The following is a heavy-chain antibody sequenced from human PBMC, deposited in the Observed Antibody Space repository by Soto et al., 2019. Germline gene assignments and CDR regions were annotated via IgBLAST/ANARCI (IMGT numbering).Heavy chain of an antibody. D-gene: IGHD1-1*01. V-gene: IGHV1-18*01. Sequence: QVHLVQSGAEVKKPGASVKVSCKASDYTFTSYGITWVRQAPGQGLEWMGWISAHNGNTDYAQKLQGRVIVTRDTSTXTAYMELRSLRSDDTAVYYCARGRYGDYWGQGALVTVSS. J-gene: IGHJ4*02. CDR2: ISAHNGNT. CDR3: ARGRYGDY. CDR1: DYTFTSYG.